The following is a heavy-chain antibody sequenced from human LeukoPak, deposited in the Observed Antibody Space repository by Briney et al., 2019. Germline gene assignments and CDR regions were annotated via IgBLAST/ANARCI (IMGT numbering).Heavy chain of an antibody. CDR1: GFTFSPYA. D-gene: IGHD3-22*01. V-gene: IGHV3-23*01. CDR3: ARGHSSGNPDPFDY. J-gene: IGHJ4*02. Sequence: PGGSLRLSCAASGFTFSPYAMTWVRQAPGKGLEWVSAIISGSGGSTYYADSVRGRFTISRDNSKNTLYLQMNSLRAEDTAVYYCARGHSSGNPDPFDYWGQGTLVTVSS. CDR2: IISGSGGST.